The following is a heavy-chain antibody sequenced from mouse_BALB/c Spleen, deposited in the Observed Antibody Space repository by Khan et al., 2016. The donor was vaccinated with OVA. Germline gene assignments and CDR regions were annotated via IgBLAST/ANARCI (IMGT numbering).Heavy chain of an antibody. Sequence: VQLQESGAELAKPGASVKMSCKASGYTFTSYWMHWVKQRPGQGLEWIGYINPSTGYTKYNQRFKDKATLTADKSSSTASMQLSSLTSEESAVYYCANDESSSAWVTDWGQGTLVTVSA. CDR2: INPSTGYT. D-gene: IGHD2-1*01. CDR3: ANDESSSAWVTD. V-gene: IGHV1-7*01. CDR1: GYTFTSYW. J-gene: IGHJ3*01.